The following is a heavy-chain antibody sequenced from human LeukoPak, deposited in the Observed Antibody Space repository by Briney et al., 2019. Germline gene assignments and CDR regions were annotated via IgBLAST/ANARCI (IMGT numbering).Heavy chain of an antibody. V-gene: IGHV4-59*12. CDR2: IHHSGST. CDR3: ARDYCTNGVCYDAFDI. Sequence: PSETLSLTCTVSGGSISSYYWSWIRQPPGKGLEWIGYIHHSGSTNYSPSLKSRVTISVDTSKNRFSLRLNSLTAADTAVYYCARDYCTNGVCYDAFDIWGQGTMVTVSS. D-gene: IGHD2-8*01. J-gene: IGHJ3*02. CDR1: GGSISSYY.